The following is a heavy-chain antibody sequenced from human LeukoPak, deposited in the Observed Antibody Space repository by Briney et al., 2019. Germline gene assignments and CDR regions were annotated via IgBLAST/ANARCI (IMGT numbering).Heavy chain of an antibody. D-gene: IGHD3-10*01. CDR1: GYTFTSYY. V-gene: IGHV1-46*01. CDR2: ISPSGGST. Sequence: GASVQISCRASGYTFTSYYMHWVRQAPGQGLEWMGIISPSGGSTSYAQKFQGRVTMTRDTSTSTVYMELSSLRSEDTAVYYCARDRGDADVGYYFDYWGQGTLVTVSS. J-gene: IGHJ4*02. CDR3: ARDRGDADVGYYFDY.